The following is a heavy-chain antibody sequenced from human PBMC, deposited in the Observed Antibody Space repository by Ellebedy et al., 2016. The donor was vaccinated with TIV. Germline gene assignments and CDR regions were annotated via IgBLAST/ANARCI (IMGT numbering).Heavy chain of an antibody. Sequence: GESLKISCAASGFNFRSYWMTWVRQAPGKRLEWVAKIRQEGDEIYYVESVKGRFTISRDNAKNSLFLQMNSLRVEDTAVYYCARRASYGDYAVQVNPWFDPWGQGTLVTVSS. CDR3: ARRASYGDYAVQVNPWFDP. CDR2: IRQEGDEI. CDR1: GFNFRSYW. D-gene: IGHD4-17*01. J-gene: IGHJ5*02. V-gene: IGHV3-7*01.